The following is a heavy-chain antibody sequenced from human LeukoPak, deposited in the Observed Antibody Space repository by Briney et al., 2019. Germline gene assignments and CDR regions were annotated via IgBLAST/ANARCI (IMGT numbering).Heavy chain of an antibody. J-gene: IGHJ4*02. CDR2: VFPDDSNT. Sequence: GESLKISCKGFGYSFTSCWIGWVRQMPGKGLEWMGIVFPDDSNTRYSPSFQGQVTISADKSISTAYLQWSSLKASDTAMYYCARFDCGGDCYPGYYYYDSSGYPFDYWGQGTLVTVSS. CDR3: ARFDCGGDCYPGYYYYDSSGYPFDY. V-gene: IGHV5-51*01. D-gene: IGHD3-22*01. CDR1: GYSFTSCW.